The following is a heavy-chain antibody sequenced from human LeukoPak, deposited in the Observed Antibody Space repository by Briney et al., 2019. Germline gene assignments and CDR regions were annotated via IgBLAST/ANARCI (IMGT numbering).Heavy chain of an antibody. CDR1: GYTFTSYG. CDR3: ARVRQQLDRRWFDP. V-gene: IGHV1-18*01. CDR2: ISAYNGDT. J-gene: IGHJ5*02. Sequence: GASVKVSCKASGYTFTSYGISWVRQAPGQGLEWMGWISAYNGDTNYAQKLQGRVTMTTDTSTSTAYMELRSLRSDDTAVYYCARVRQQLDRRWFDPWGQGTLVTVSS. D-gene: IGHD6-13*01.